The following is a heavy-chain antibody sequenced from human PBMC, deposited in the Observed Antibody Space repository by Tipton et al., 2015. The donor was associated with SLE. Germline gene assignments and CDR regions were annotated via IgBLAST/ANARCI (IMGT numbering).Heavy chain of an antibody. D-gene: IGHD7-27*01. V-gene: IGHV4-34*01. CDR2: INHSGST. CDR1: GGSFSGYY. J-gene: IGHJ4*02. Sequence: TLSLTCAVYGGSFSGYYWSWICQPPGKGLEWIGEINHSGSTNYNPSLKSRVTISVDTSKNQFSLKLSSVTAADTAVYYCARGGELGIIYWGQGTLVTVSS. CDR3: ARGGELGIIY.